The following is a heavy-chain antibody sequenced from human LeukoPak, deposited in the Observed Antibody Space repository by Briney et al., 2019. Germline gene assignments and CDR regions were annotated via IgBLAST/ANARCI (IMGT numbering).Heavy chain of an antibody. D-gene: IGHD2-21*01. J-gene: IGHJ4*02. CDR2: IHHSGNT. CDR1: GGSISSYY. Sequence: SETLSLTCTVSGGSISSYYWSWIRQPPGKGLEWIGYIHHSGNTYYNPSLKSRVNISLDTSKNQFSLKLSSGTAADTAVYYCARDVVRDYFDYWGQGTPVTVSS. V-gene: IGHV4-59*12. CDR3: ARDVVRDYFDY.